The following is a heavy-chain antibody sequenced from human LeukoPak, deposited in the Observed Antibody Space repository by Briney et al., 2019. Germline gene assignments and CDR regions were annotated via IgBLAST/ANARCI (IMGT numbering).Heavy chain of an antibody. CDR1: GASITSNGYF. CDR2: IYYNGDT. CDR3: ARRHIIVAGPDYFDY. J-gene: IGHJ4*02. D-gene: IGHD5-12*01. Sequence: PSETLSLTCTVTGASITSNGYFWSWLRQPPGKGLEWIGNIYYNGDTYYKPSLKSRVTISVDTSKRQFSLRLNSVTAADTSVYYCARRHIIVAGPDYFDYWGLGTLVTVSS. V-gene: IGHV4-39*01.